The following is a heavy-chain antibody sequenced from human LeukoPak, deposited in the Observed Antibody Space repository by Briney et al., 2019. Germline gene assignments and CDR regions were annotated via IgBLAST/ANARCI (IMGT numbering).Heavy chain of an antibody. CDR1: GFTFSSYW. V-gene: IGHV3-74*01. CDR2: INSDGSST. D-gene: IGHD2-2*02. CDR3: ARGLVVVPAAIRY. Sequence: GGSLRLSCAASGFTFSSYWMHWVRQAPGKGLVGVSRINSDGSSTSYADSVKGRFTISRDNAKNTLYLQMNSLRAEDTAVYYCARGLVVVPAAIRYWGQGTLVTVSS. J-gene: IGHJ4*02.